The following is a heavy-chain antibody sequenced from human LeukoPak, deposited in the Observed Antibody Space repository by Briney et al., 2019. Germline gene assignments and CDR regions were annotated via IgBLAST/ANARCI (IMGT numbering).Heavy chain of an antibody. CDR2: IYDRGST. D-gene: IGHD1-7*01. V-gene: IGHV4-59*08. J-gene: IGHJ5*02. CDR1: GGSISSDY. Sequence: SETLSLTCTVSGGSISSDYWSWIRQPPGKGLKWIGYIYDRGSTNSNPSLKSRVTISVDTSKNQFSLKLSSVTAAVTAVYYCARGISGTTWFDPWGQGTLVSVSS. CDR3: ARGISGTTWFDP.